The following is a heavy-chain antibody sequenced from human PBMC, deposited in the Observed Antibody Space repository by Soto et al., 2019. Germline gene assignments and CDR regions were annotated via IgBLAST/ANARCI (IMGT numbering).Heavy chain of an antibody. V-gene: IGHV4-59*01. D-gene: IGHD6-19*01. CDR1: GGSFSGSY. CDR3: ARSVAVPGAHIDY. J-gene: IGHJ4*02. CDR2: VYYTGST. Sequence: SETLSLTCAVYGGSFSGSYWSWIRQSPGKGLEWLGYVYYTGSTNYSPSLRSRVSISVDTSKNEFSLRLSSVTAADTAVYFCARSVAVPGAHIDYWGQGTQVTVSS.